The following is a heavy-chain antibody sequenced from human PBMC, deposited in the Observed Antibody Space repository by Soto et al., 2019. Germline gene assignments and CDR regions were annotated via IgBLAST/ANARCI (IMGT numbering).Heavy chain of an antibody. Sequence: PGGSLRLSCAASGFVFKSYGMHWVRQAPGKGLEWVAVISYDGNSEYYGDSVKGRFTISRDNPKNTLYLQMSSLRAEDTAVYYCAKDRASSWEGPSWGQGTLVTVSS. CDR2: ISYDGNSE. J-gene: IGHJ4*02. CDR3: AKDRASSWEGPS. V-gene: IGHV3-33*06. D-gene: IGHD6-13*01. CDR1: GFVFKSYG.